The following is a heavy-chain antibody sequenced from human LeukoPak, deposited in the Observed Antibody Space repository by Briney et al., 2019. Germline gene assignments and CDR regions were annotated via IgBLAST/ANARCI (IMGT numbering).Heavy chain of an antibody. CDR2: IYYSGST. CDR3: ARGRHGRDYGDYEG. CDR1: GGSISNYY. D-gene: IGHD4-17*01. V-gene: IGHV4-59*01. J-gene: IGHJ4*02. Sequence: SETLSLTCTVSGGSISNYYWSWIRQPPGKGLEWIGYIYYSGSTNYNPSLKSRVTISVDTSKNQFSLKLSSVTAADTAVYYCARGRHGRDYGDYEGWGQGTLVTVSS.